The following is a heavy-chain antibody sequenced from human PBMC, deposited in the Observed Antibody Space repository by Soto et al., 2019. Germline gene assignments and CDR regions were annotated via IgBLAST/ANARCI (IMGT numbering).Heavy chain of an antibody. CDR2: IYYSGST. D-gene: IGHD3-9*01. CDR3: ARLYYDILTGSPGFFDY. J-gene: IGHJ4*02. Sequence: SETLSLTCTVSGGSISSYYWSWIRQPPGKGLEWIGYIYYSGSTNYNPSLKSRVTISVDTSKNQFSLKLSSVTAADTAVYYCARLYYDILTGSPGFFDYWGQGTLVTVSS. V-gene: IGHV4-59*08. CDR1: GGSISSYY.